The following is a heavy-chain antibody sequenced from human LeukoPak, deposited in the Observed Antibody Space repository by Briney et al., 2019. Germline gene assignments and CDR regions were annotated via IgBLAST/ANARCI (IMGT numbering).Heavy chain of an antibody. CDR3: AREWEPYYFDY. J-gene: IGHJ4*02. V-gene: IGHV4-30-4*08. Sequence: PSQTLSLTCTVSGGSISSGDYYWSWIRQPPGKGLEWFGYIYYSGSTYYNPSLKSRVTISVDTSKNQFSLKLSSVTAADTAVYYCAREWEPYYFDYWGQGTLVTVSS. D-gene: IGHD1-26*01. CDR1: GGSISSGDYY. CDR2: IYYSGST.